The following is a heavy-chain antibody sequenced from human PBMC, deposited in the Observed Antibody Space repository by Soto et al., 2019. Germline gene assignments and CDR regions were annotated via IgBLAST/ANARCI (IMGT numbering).Heavy chain of an antibody. J-gene: IGHJ4*02. CDR1: GRSISSGGSY. V-gene: IGHV4-31*01. D-gene: IGHD6-19*01. CDR3: GRGNHGGCPYIDG. CDR2: FFYSGGT. Sequence: QVQLQESGPELVKPSQTLSLNYTVSGRSISSGGSYWRWIRDHPGKVLECIGYFFYSGGTYYNPSLKNLVTITVASSNNQFALMLSSLTATDTAVYYGGRGNHGGCPYIDGCGQGILLIVSP.